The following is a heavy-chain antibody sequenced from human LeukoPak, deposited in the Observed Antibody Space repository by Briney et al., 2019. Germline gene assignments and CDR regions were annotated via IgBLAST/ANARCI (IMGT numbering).Heavy chain of an antibody. V-gene: IGHV1-69*05. D-gene: IGHD3-10*01. CDR2: IIPVFGTA. J-gene: IGHJ5*02. Sequence: SVKVSCKASGGTFNSHVISWLRQAPGQGLEWMGGIIPVFGTASYAEKSQGRATITTDESTTTAYMEMSSLTSEDTAVYYCARGYYYGSESYWHTKWFDPWGQGTLVTVSS. CDR3: ARGYYYGSESYWHTKWFDP. CDR1: GGTFNSHV.